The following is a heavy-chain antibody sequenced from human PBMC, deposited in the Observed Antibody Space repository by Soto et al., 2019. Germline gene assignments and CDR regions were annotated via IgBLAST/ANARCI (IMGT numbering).Heavy chain of an antibody. J-gene: IGHJ3*02. D-gene: IGHD2-15*01. V-gene: IGHV3-21*01. CDR2: ISSSSRYI. Sequence: EVQLVESGGGLVKPGGSLRLSCAASGFTFSSYSMNWVRQAPGKGLEWVSSISSSSRYIYYADSVKGRFTISRDNAKNSLYLQMNSLRAEDTAVYYCARAYCSGGSCYQPIAFDIWGQGTMVTFSS. CDR1: GFTFSSYS. CDR3: ARAYCSGGSCYQPIAFDI.